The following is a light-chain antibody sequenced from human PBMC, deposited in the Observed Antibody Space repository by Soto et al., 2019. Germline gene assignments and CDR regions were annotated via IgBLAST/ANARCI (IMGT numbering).Light chain of an antibody. CDR2: DVS. CDR1: SSDVGGYNS. J-gene: IGLJ1*01. CDR3: KSYTSISTYV. V-gene: IGLV2-14*03. Sequence: QSALTQPASVSGSPGQSITISCTGTSSDVGGYNSVSWYQHHPGKAPKLMIYDVSNRSSGVSSRFSCYKSDNTASLTISGLQAEDEDDYYGKSYTSISTYVFGTGTKLTV.